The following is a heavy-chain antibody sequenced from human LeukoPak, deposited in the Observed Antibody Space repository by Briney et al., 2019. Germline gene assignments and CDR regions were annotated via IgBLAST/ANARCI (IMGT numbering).Heavy chain of an antibody. V-gene: IGHV1-69*13. J-gene: IGHJ4*02. CDR3: ARSRGYSYGFLS. Sequence: SVKVSCKASGYTFTDYYIHWVRQAPGQGLEWMGGIIPIFGTANYAQKFQGRVTITADESTSTAYMEPSSLRSEDTAVYYCARSRGYSYGFLSWGQGTLVTVSS. D-gene: IGHD5-18*01. CDR2: IIPIFGTA. CDR1: GYTFTDYY.